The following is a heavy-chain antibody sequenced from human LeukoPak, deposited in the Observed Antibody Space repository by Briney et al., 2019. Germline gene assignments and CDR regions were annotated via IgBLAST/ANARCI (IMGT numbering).Heavy chain of an antibody. D-gene: IGHD2-15*01. Sequence: GGSLRLSCAASGFTFSSYSMNWVRQAPGKGLEWVSAISGSGGSTYYADSVKGRFTISRDNSKNTLYLQMNSLRAEDTAVYYCAKDPSATKGRDYWGQGTLVTVSS. V-gene: IGHV3-23*01. CDR3: AKDPSATKGRDY. CDR2: ISGSGGST. CDR1: GFTFSSYS. J-gene: IGHJ4*02.